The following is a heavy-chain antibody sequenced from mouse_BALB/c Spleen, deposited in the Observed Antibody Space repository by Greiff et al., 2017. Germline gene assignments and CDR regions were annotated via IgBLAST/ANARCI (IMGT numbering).Heavy chain of an antibody. V-gene: IGHV5-17*02. CDR3: ARDYYGSSEDAMDY. CDR2: ISSGSSTI. D-gene: IGHD1-1*01. Sequence: EVKVVESGGGLVQPGGSRKLSCAASGFTFSSFGMHWVRQAPEKGLEWVAYISSGSSTIYYADTVKGRFTISRDNPKNTLFLQMTSLRSEDTAMYYCARDYYGSSEDAMDYWGQGTSVTVSS. CDR1: GFTFSSFG. J-gene: IGHJ4*01.